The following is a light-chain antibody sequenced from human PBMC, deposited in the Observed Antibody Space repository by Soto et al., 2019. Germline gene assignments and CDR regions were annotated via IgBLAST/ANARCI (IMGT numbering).Light chain of an antibody. CDR1: QSIGDD. J-gene: IGKJ1*01. V-gene: IGKV1-5*03. CDR3: QQYNSYSWT. CDR2: KAS. Sequence: DIQMAQSPSTLSASVGDRVTITCRASQSIGDDLAWCQQKPGKAPKLLIYKASSLKSGVPSRFSGSGSGTEFTLTISSLQPDDIATYYCQQYNSYSWTFGQGTKVDIK.